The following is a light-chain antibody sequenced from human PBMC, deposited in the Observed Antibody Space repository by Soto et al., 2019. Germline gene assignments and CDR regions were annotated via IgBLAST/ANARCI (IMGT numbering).Light chain of an antibody. CDR3: AAWDDSPSAHVV. J-gene: IGLJ2*01. V-gene: IGLV1-47*01. CDR2: RDN. CDR1: YSNVGTNY. Sequence: QSVLTQPPSASGTRGQGVTISCSGAYSNVGTNYVYWYQQFPGTAPKLLIYRDNQRASGVPDRFSGSKSGTSASLAISGLRSEDEAEYYCAAWDDSPSAHVVFGGGTKVTVL.